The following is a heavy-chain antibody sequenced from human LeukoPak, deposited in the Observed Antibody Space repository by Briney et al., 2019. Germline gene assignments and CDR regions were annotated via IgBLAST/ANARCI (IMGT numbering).Heavy chain of an antibody. CDR2: INPNSGGT. D-gene: IGHD3-10*01. CDR1: GYTFTGYY. V-gene: IGHV1-2*06. Sequence: ASVKVSCKASGYTFTGYYIHWVLQAPGQGLEWMGRINPNSGGTNYAQKFQGRVTMTRDTSISTAYMELNRLTSDDTAVYYCAREPMVRDFNWFDPWGQGTLVTVSS. J-gene: IGHJ5*02. CDR3: AREPMVRDFNWFDP.